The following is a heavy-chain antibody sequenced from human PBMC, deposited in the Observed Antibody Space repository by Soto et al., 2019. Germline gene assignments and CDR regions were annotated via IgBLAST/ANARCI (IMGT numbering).Heavy chain of an antibody. CDR3: ARMATYYDSSGYRDY. CDR2: IYYSGST. Sequence: SGTLSLTCTVSGGSISSGDYYWSWIRQPPGKGLEWIGYIYYSGSTYYNPSLKSRVTISVDTSKNQFSLKLSSVTAADTAVYYCARMATYYDSSGYRDYWGQGTLVTSPQ. D-gene: IGHD3-22*01. V-gene: IGHV4-30-4*01. CDR1: GGSISSGDYY. J-gene: IGHJ4*02.